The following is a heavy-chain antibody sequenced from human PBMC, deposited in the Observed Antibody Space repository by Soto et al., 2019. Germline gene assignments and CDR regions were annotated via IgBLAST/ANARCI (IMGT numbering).Heavy chain of an antibody. J-gene: IGHJ4*02. CDR2: ISGHNGNT. Sequence: QVQLVQSGAEVKKPGASVKVSCKAYGYTFTNHGISWVRQAPGQGLEWLGWISGHNGNTKYAQRLQGRVTMTTDTSTSTAYMELRSLKSDDTAVYYCARDLYPLAYYFDYWGQGTLVTVSS. CDR3: ARDLYPLAYYFDY. CDR1: GYTFTNHG. V-gene: IGHV1-18*01.